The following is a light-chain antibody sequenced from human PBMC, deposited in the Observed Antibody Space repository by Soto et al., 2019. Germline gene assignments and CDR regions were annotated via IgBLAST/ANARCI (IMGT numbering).Light chain of an antibody. V-gene: IGLV2-14*01. CDR3: CSYTSSTSYV. Sequence: QSALTQPASVSGSPGQSISISCTATSSYVGGYNFVSWYQQYPGKAPKLMIHDVTSRPSGVSNRFSGSKSGTTASLTISGLQAEDEADYYCCSYTSSTSYVFGTGTKVTVL. CDR2: DVT. CDR1: SSYVGGYNF. J-gene: IGLJ1*01.